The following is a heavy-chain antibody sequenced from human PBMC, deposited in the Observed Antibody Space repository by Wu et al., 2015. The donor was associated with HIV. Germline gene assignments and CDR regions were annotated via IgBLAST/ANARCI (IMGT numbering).Heavy chain of an antibody. CDR1: GGTLSSYA. V-gene: IGHV1-69*05. J-gene: IGHJ4*02. Sequence: QVQLVQSESEMKKPESSVKVSCKASGGTLSSYAISWVRQAPGQGLDWMGGIIPMVGTTNLAQKFQGRVAITTDESMKTVYMELESLTSGDTAMYFCARDATPITTEFDYWGQGTLITVSS. CDR2: IIPMVGTT. CDR3: ARDATPITTEFDY. D-gene: IGHD4-11*01.